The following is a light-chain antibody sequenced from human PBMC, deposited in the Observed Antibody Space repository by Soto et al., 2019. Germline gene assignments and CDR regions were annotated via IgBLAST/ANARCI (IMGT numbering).Light chain of an antibody. J-gene: IGKJ1*01. CDR2: EAS. V-gene: IGKV1-5*03. CDR1: QSISSW. CDR3: QQYNSYSPRT. Sequence: DIQMTQSPSTLSESVGDRVTITCRASQSISSWLAWYQQKPGKAPKLLIYEASSLESGVPSRFSGSRSGTEFTLTISSLQPDDFATYYCQQYNSYSPRTFGQVTKVEIK.